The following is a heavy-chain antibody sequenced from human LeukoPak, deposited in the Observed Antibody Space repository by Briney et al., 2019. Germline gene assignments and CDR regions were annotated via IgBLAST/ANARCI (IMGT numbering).Heavy chain of an antibody. CDR2: IKEDGSER. Sequence: GGSLRLSCEGSAFIFSGHWMNWVRQTPGKGLEWVASIKEDGSERQYVDSVKGRFSISRDNTKGSLFLQLNSLRAEDTAVYYCAKTRYGKPYYYYGMDVWGQGTTVTVSS. D-gene: IGHD3-16*01. CDR3: AKTRYGKPYYYYGMDV. V-gene: IGHV3-7*03. J-gene: IGHJ6*02. CDR1: AFIFSGHW.